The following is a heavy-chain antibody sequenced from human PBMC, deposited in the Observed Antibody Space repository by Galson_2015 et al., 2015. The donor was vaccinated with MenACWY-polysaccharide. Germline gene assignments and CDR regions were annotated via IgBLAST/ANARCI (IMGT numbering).Heavy chain of an antibody. CDR2: IIPFATME. D-gene: IGHD2-21*02. V-gene: IGHV1-69*02. CDR1: GDSLNSYS. J-gene: IGHJ4*02. CDR3: ARVGCRGGDCYLAG. Sequence: SVKVSCKASGDSLNSYSIGWVRQAPGQGLEWMGRIIPFATMENYAQKFQGRVTISADTSANTVYMQLNSLRSDDTAVYFCARVGCRGGDCYLAGGGRGTLVAVAS.